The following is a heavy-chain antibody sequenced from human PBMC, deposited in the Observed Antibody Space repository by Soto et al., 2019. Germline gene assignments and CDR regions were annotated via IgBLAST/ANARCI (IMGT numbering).Heavy chain of an antibody. V-gene: IGHV3-74*01. CDR2: VTGDGRGT. Sequence: EVQLVQSGGGLVQPGVPLRLSCAPSGFTFTVYWTPWVRHAPGKVLVCVSRVTGDGRGTDYAVSAKGRFTISRDNARNTLYLQMNDLRAEDTAVYYCVRGAIPTSSSAAGYTYFDPWGQGTLVSVSS. D-gene: IGHD6-6*01. CDR3: VRGAIPTSSSAAGYTYFDP. CDR1: GFTFTVYW. J-gene: IGHJ5*02.